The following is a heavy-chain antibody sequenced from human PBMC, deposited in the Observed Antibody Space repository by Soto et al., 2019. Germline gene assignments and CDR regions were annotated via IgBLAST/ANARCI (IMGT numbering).Heavy chain of an antibody. CDR1: GFSFSTYW. CDR2: ISPDGSNR. V-gene: IGHV3-74*01. J-gene: IGHJ4*02. CDR3: ASWGDIVPVSPTDFDH. Sequence: PACSLRLSSASYGFSFSTYWINWFRPTPGKGLMWVSRISPDGSNRGYADSVEGRFTVSRDNAKNTLYLQMHSLRAEDTAMYYCASWGDIVPVSPTDFDHWGEGTLVTVSS. D-gene: IGHD2-8*02.